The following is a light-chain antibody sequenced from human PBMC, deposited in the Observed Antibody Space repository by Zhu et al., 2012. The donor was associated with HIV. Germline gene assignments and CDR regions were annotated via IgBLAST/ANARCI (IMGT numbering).Light chain of an antibody. CDR2: RAS. J-gene: IGKJ1*01. CDR3: QQYNNWPST. CDR1: QSVGTN. V-gene: IGKV3D-15*01. Sequence: ETVMTQSPATLSVSPGERSTLSCRASQSVGTNLAWYQQKPGQVPSLLISRASTRATGIPDRFSGSGSGTDFTLTISSLQSEDFAVYYCQQYNNWPSTFGQGTKVEIK.